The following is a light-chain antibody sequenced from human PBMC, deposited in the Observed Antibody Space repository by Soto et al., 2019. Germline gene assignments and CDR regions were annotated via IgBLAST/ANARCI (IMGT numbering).Light chain of an antibody. Sequence: QSVLTQPASVSGSPGQSITMSCTGTSSDVGGYDYVSWDQQQPGEVPKLIIFEVSSRPAWISNRFSASKSGNTASLTISGLQAEDEADYYCSSYTTSSSYVFGTGTKGTVL. CDR3: SSYTTSSSYV. CDR2: EVS. CDR1: SSDVGGYDY. J-gene: IGLJ1*01. V-gene: IGLV2-14*01.